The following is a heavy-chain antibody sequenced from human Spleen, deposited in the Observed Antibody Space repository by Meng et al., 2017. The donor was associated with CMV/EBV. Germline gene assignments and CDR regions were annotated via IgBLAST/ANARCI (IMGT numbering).Heavy chain of an antibody. V-gene: IGHV4-39*07. D-gene: IGHD2-2*02. Sequence: ESLKISCAASGFTFSSYSMNWVRQPPGKGLEWIGSIYYSGSTYYNPSLKSRVTISVDTSKNQFSLKLSSVTAADTAVYYCARGRGYCSSTSCYTSGYYYYYYGMDVWGQGTTVTVSS. J-gene: IGHJ6*02. CDR1: GFTFSSYS. CDR2: IYYSGST. CDR3: ARGRGYCSSTSCYTSGYYYYYYGMDV.